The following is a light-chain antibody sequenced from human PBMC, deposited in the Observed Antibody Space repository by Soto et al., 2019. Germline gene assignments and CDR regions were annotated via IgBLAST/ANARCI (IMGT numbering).Light chain of an antibody. CDR1: SSNIGSNT. CDR2: SND. V-gene: IGLV1-44*01. J-gene: IGLJ3*02. CDR3: AAWDDSLNGWV. Sequence: QSVLTQAPSASGTPGQRVTISCSGSSSNIGSNTVSWYQQVPGTAPKLLIYSNDQRPSGVPDRFSGSKSGTSASLAIGGLQSEDEADYYCAAWDDSLNGWVFGGGTKPTVL.